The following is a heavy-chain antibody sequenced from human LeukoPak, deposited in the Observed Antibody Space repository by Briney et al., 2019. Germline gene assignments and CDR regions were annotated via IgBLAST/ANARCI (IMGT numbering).Heavy chain of an antibody. D-gene: IGHD2-2*01. CDR2: INPNIGDT. CDR3: ARDGSWSSISYSDY. CDR1: VYTSTGYY. Sequence: SVKASRKPSVYTSTGYYIHWVRQAPGQGLEWMGWINPNIGDTKYEQRFQCRVTMNRDTSISTAYMELTRLRSPAAAVCFCARDGSWSSISYSDYWGQGTLVTVSS. J-gene: IGHJ4*02. V-gene: IGHV1-2*02.